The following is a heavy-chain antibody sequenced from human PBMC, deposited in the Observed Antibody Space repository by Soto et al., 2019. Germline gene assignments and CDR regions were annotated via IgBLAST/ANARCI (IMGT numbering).Heavy chain of an antibody. J-gene: IGHJ4*02. CDR1: GFSLSTSGVG. CDR2: IYWDDDK. D-gene: IGHD2-15*01. V-gene: IGHV2-5*02. CDR3: AHSYCSSSSCYSGVLDY. Sequence: QITLKESGPTLVKPTQTLTLTCTFSGFSLSTSGVGVGWIRQPPGKALEWLALIYWDDDKRYSPSLKSRLIITKDTSKNQVVLTMTNMDPVDTATYYCAHSYCSSSSCYSGVLDYWGQGTLVTVSS.